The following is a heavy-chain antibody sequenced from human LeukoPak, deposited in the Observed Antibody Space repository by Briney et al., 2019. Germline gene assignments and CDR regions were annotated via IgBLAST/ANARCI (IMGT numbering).Heavy chain of an antibody. CDR2: ISSSSSYI. J-gene: IGHJ3*02. Sequence: GGSLRLSCAASGFTFSSYGMHWVRQAPGKGLEWVSSISSSSSYIYYADSVKGRFTISRDNAKNSLYLQMNSLRAEDTAVYYCARGGIVVVTYAFDIWGQGTMVTVSS. CDR1: GFTFSSYG. CDR3: ARGGIVVVTYAFDI. D-gene: IGHD2-21*02. V-gene: IGHV3-21*01.